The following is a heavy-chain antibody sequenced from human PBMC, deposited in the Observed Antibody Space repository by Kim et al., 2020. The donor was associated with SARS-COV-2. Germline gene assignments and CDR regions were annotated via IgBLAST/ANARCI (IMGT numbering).Heavy chain of an antibody. Sequence: SVKVSCKASGGTFSSYAISWVRQAPGQGLEWMGGIIPIFGTANYAQKFQGRVTITADESTSTAYMELSSLRSEDTAVYYCASISFLGRLVYDFWSDGWGQGTLVTVSS. CDR1: GGTFSSYA. CDR3: ASISFLGRLVYDFWSDG. J-gene: IGHJ4*02. V-gene: IGHV1-69*13. D-gene: IGHD3-3*01. CDR2: IIPIFGTA.